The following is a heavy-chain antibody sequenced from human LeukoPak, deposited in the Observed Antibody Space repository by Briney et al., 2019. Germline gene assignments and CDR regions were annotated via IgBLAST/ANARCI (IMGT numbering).Heavy chain of an antibody. CDR3: ANSGRLRFLEWLPLLFDY. V-gene: IGHV3-23*01. J-gene: IGHJ4*02. D-gene: IGHD3-3*01. CDR1: GFTYSSYP. Sequence: PGGSLTLSCAASGFTYSSYPMIWLPQSPGKAREWVSDIGGSGGSTYYGHPVKGRFTNYRDNSKDTLYLQMNILRAEDTAVYTSANSGRLRFLEWLPLLFDYWGQGTLVTVSS. CDR2: IGGSGGST.